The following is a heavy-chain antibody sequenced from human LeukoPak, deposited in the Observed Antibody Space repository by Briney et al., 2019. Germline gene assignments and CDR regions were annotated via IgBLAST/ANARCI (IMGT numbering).Heavy chain of an antibody. CDR2: INSDGSST. Sequence: GGSLRLSCAASGFTFSNCWMHWVRQAPGKGRVWVSRINSDGSSTTYADSVKGRFTISRDNAKNTLYLQMNSLRADDTAVYYCARDRATTMFDYWAQGTLVTVSS. J-gene: IGHJ4*02. CDR1: GFTFSNCW. V-gene: IGHV3-74*01. CDR3: ARDRATTMFDY. D-gene: IGHD5-24*01.